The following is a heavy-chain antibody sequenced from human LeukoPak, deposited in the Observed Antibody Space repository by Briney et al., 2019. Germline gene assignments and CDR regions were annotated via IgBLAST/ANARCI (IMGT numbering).Heavy chain of an antibody. D-gene: IGHD3-22*01. J-gene: IGHJ4*02. CDR2: IYTSGST. CDR3: ARISRTSGYYTLIDY. Sequence: SETLSLTCTVSGGSISSGSYYWSWIRQPAWKGLEWIGRIYTSGSTNYNPSLKSRVTISVDTSKNQFSLKLSSVTAADTAVYYCARISRTSGYYTLIDYWGQGTLVTVSS. V-gene: IGHV4-61*02. CDR1: GGSISSGSYY.